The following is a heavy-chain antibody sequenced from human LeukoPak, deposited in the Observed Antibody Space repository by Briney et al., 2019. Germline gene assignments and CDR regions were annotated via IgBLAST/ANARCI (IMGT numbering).Heavy chain of an antibody. J-gene: IGHJ3*02. CDR2: IISDGSTT. CDR1: GFIFSDYA. CDR3: AKDRVGATDGVNI. Sequence: GGSLRLSCAASGFIFSDYAMHWVRQAPGKGLVWVSRIISDGSTTDYADSVKGRFTISRDNSKNTLYLQMNSLRAEDTAVYYCAKDRVGATDGVNIWGQGTMVTVSS. D-gene: IGHD1-26*01. V-gene: IGHV3-74*01.